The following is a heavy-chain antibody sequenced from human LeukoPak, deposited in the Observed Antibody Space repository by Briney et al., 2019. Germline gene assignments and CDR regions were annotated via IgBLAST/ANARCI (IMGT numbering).Heavy chain of an antibody. Sequence: GGSLRLSCAASGFTFSSSSINWVRQAPGKGLEWVSYISSGSTYIYYADSVKDRFTISRDNAKNSLYLQMNNLRVEDTAVYYCAREAAVETHWVQGTLVTVSS. V-gene: IGHV3-21*01. D-gene: IGHD5-24*01. CDR2: ISSGSTYI. J-gene: IGHJ4*02. CDR3: AREAAVETH. CDR1: GFTFSSSS.